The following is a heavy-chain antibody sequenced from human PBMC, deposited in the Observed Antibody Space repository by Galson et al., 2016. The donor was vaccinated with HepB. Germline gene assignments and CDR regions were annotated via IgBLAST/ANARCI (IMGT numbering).Heavy chain of an antibody. CDR3: ARGDIVGAIFDY. J-gene: IGHJ4*02. D-gene: IGHD1-26*01. Sequence: SLRLSCAASGFTFSSYSMNWVRQAPGKGLKWVSSISISSSYIYYADSVKGRFTISRDNAKNSLYLQMNSLRAEDTAVYYCARGDIVGAIFDYWGQGTLVTVSS. CDR2: ISISSSYI. CDR1: GFTFSSYS. V-gene: IGHV3-21*01.